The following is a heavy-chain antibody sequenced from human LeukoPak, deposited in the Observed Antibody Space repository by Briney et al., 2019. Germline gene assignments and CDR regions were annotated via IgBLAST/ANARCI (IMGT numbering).Heavy chain of an antibody. CDR3: ARSSSIAARNYSPFDY. CDR2: ISAGGGST. V-gene: IGHV3-23*01. J-gene: IGHJ4*02. Sequence: GGSLRLSCAASGFTFSNYDMSWVRQAPGKGLEWVSTISAGGGSTFYADSVKGRFTISRDNSKNTLFLQMNSLRAEDTAVYYCARSSSIAARNYSPFDYWGQGTLVTVSS. CDR1: GFTFSNYD. D-gene: IGHD6-6*01.